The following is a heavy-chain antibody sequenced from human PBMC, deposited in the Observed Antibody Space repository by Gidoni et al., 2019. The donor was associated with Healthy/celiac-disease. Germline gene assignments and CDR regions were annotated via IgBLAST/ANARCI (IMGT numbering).Heavy chain of an antibody. CDR2: IIPNCGTA. Sequence: QVQLVQSGAEVKKPGSSVKVSCTASGCPFSSYAISLVRQAPGQGLEWMGGIIPNCGTANYAQKFKGRGTITEDESTSKAYMELSSMRSEDTAVYYGARGKLGVRYLDWLLDYWGQGTLVTVSS. CDR3: ARGKLGVRYLDWLLDY. CDR1: GCPFSSYA. D-gene: IGHD3-9*01. J-gene: IGHJ4*02. V-gene: IGHV1-69*01.